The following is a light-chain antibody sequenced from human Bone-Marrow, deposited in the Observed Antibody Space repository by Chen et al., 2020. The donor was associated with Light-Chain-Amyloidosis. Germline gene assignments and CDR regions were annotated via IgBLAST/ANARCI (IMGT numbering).Light chain of an antibody. J-gene: IGLJ2*01. Sequence: SYPLTQPASVSVVPGQTATIACGGKNIARDSVTWYQLKAGKAPVVLVYDDSDRLSAVPERFSGSKSGITATLTIDRVEDGDEAGYYCQVWDSSSNHVIFGGGTQLTVL. V-gene: IGLV3-21*02. CDR2: DDS. CDR3: QVWDSSSNHVI. CDR1: NIARDS.